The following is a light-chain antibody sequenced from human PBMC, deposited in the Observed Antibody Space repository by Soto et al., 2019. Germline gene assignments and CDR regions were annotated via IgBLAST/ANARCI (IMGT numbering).Light chain of an antibody. CDR2: DNR. J-gene: IGLJ2*01. Sequence: SYELTQPPSVSVAPGQTASISCGGNNIGIKDVYWYQQQPGQAPVLVIYDNRDRPSGIPERFSGSNSGNTATLTIRRVEAGDEADYYCQVWDTSSDHPVFGGGTKLTVL. CDR3: QVWDTSSDHPV. V-gene: IGLV3-21*01. CDR1: NIGIKD.